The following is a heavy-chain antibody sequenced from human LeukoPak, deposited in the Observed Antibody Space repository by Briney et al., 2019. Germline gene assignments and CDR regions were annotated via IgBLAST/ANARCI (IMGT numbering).Heavy chain of an antibody. CDR3: ARDHFTTTVTTWGYYYYGMDV. V-gene: IGHV1-18*01. D-gene: IGHD4-17*01. Sequence: ASVKVSCKASGYTFTSYGISWVRQAPGQGLEWMGWISAYNGNTNYAQKLQGRVTMTTDTSTSTAYMELRSLRSDDTAVYYCARDHFTTTVTTWGYYYYGMDVWGQGTTVIVFS. CDR1: GYTFTSYG. CDR2: ISAYNGNT. J-gene: IGHJ6*02.